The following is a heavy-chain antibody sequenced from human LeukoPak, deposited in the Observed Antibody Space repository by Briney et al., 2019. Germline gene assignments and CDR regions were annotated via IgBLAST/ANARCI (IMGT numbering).Heavy chain of an antibody. V-gene: IGHV1-69*13. CDR1: GGTFTNYA. Sequence: SVKVSCKASGGTFTNYAINWVRQAPGQGLEWMGGIFPLFETTNYAQRFRGRVTTTADESTSTAYMELNSLRTEDTAVYYCARGKESHGHYFHYWGQGTLVTVSS. J-gene: IGHJ4*02. CDR3: ARGKESHGHYFHY. CDR2: IFPLFETT.